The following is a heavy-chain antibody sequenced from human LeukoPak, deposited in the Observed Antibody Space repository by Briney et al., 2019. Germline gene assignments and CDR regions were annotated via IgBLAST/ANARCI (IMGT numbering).Heavy chain of an antibody. V-gene: IGHV1-2*02. CDR1: GYTFTGYY. CDR2: INPNSGGT. CDR3: ARDGSSRWYGGFDY. J-gene: IGHJ4*02. Sequence: GASVRVSCKASGYTFTGYYMHWVRQARGQGLEWMGWINPNSGGTNYAQKFQGRVTMTRDTSISTAYMELSRLRSDDTAVYYCARDGSSRWYGGFDYWGQGTLVTISS. D-gene: IGHD6-13*01.